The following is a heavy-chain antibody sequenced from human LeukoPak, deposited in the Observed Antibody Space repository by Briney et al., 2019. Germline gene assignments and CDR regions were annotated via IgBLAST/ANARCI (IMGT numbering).Heavy chain of an antibody. D-gene: IGHD2-2*01. V-gene: IGHV3-23*01. J-gene: IGHJ4*02. Sequence: GGSLRLSCAASGFTFSSYAMSWVRQAPGKGLEWVSAITGSGGSKYYADSVKGRFTISRDNSKNTLYLQMNSLRAEDTAVYYCAKEGTIVVVPATIASTLTGGYWGQGTLVTVSS. CDR2: ITGSGGSK. CDR1: GFTFSSYA. CDR3: AKEGTIVVVPATIASTLTGGY.